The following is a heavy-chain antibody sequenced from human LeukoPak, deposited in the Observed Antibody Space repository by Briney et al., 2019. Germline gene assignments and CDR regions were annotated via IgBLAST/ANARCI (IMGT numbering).Heavy chain of an antibody. Sequence: PSETLSLTCTVSGGSISSYYSSWLRQPPGKGLEWIGHIYYSGSTNYNPSLKSRVSISVDTSKNQFSLKLSAVTAADTAVYYLARDLCGAFDYWGQGTLVTVSS. D-gene: IGHD3-10*01. J-gene: IGHJ4*02. V-gene: IGHV4-59*01. CDR3: ARDLCGAFDY. CDR1: GGSISSYY. CDR2: IYYSGST.